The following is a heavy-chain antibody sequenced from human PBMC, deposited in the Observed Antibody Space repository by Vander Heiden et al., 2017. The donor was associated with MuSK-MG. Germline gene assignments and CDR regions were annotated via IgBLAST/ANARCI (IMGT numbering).Heavy chain of an antibody. J-gene: IGHJ4*02. Sequence: VQLEESGGGFVQPGRSPRHSCAASGFNFDAYAMQWVRQAPGKGLEWVSGISYNSGTIGYADSVKGRFTISRDNARNSLYLQMKSLRSEDMALYYCVKSLDRGYTLGFHSRGQGTLVTVSS. V-gene: IGHV3-9*03. CDR1: GFNFDAYA. CDR2: ISYNSGTI. D-gene: IGHD5-18*01. CDR3: VKSLDRGYTLGFHS.